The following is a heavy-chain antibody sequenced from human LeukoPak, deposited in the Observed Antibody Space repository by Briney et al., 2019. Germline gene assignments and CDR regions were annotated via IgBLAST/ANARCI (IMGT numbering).Heavy chain of an antibody. CDR2: ISGSGASA. V-gene: IGHV3-23*01. CDR1: GFTFSSYA. CDR3: AKGYSRTTASYFDY. Sequence: PGGSLRLSCAASGFTFSSYAMSWVRQAPGKGLEWVSTISGSGASAHYADSVKGRFTTSRDNSTNTLYLQMSSLTAEDTAVDYCAKGYSRTTASYFDYWGQGILVSVSS. J-gene: IGHJ4*02. D-gene: IGHD3-10*01.